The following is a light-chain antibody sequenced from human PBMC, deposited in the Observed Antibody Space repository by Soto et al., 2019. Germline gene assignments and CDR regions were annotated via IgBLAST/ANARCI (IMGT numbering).Light chain of an antibody. Sequence: QSALTQPASVSGSPGQSITISCTGTSSNVGSYKLVSWYQQHPGKAPKLMIYEVSYRPSGVSDRFSGSRSDTAASLTISGLQADDEADYYCSSYTTNKTRVFGGGTKVTVL. CDR3: SSYTTNKTRV. V-gene: IGLV2-14*02. CDR2: EVS. J-gene: IGLJ3*02. CDR1: SSNVGSYKL.